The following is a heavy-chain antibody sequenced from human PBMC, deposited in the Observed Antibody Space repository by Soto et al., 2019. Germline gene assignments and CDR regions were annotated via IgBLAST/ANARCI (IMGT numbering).Heavy chain of an antibody. CDR1: GFAFSIYA. D-gene: IGHD2-15*01. V-gene: IGHV3-30*04. CDR2: ISYDGTNK. Sequence: PAGSLRLSCVPSGFAFSIYAMHWVRQAPGKGLEWVAIISYDGTNKYYADSVRGRFTISRDNSKNTLYLQMNSLRVEDTALYYCVKDRGRYCSGGTCYLFDSWGQGA. CDR3: VKDRGRYCSGGTCYLFDS. J-gene: IGHJ4*02.